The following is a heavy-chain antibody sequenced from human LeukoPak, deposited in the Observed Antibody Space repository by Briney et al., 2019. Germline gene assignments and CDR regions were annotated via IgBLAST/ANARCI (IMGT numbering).Heavy chain of an antibody. D-gene: IGHD3-3*01. V-gene: IGHV1-18*01. CDR1: GYTFTSYG. Sequence: GASVTVSCKASGYTFTSYGISWVRQAPGQGLEWMGWISAYNGNTNYAQKLQGRVTMTTDTSTSTAYMELRSLRSDDTAVYYCARDLIGSIFGVSDYYYYIDVWGKGTTVTVSS. J-gene: IGHJ6*03. CDR3: ARDLIGSIFGVSDYYYYIDV. CDR2: ISAYNGNT.